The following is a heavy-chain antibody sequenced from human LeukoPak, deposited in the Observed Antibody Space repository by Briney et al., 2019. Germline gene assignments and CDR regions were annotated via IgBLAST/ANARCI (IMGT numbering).Heavy chain of an antibody. J-gene: IGHJ4*02. V-gene: IGHV3-7*01. Sequence: PGGSLRLSCATSGFTFSSYWMSWVRQAPGKGLEWVANMKQDGSEKYYVDSVKGRFTISRDNAKNSLYLQMNSLRAEDTAVYYCARIPGIAVAGFDYWGQGTLVTVSS. CDR2: MKQDGSEK. CDR1: GFTFSSYW. CDR3: ARIPGIAVAGFDY. D-gene: IGHD6-19*01.